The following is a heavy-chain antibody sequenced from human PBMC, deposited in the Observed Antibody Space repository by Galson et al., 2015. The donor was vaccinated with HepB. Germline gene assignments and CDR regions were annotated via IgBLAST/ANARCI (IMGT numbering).Heavy chain of an antibody. CDR1: GDSVSSQSAA. D-gene: IGHD3-10*01. CDR3: ARTSGNFDY. V-gene: IGHV6-1*01. J-gene: IGHJ4*02. CDR2: TYYRSKWYN. Sequence: CAISGDSVSSQSAAWNWIRQSPSRGLEWLGRTYYRSKWYNDYALSVKSRISINPDTSKNQFSLQLNSVTPEDTAMYFCARTSGNFDYWGQGTLVTVSS.